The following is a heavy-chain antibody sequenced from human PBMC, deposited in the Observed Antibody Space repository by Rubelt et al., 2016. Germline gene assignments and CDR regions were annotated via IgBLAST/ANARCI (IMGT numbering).Heavy chain of an antibody. Sequence: QVQLQESGPGLVKASETLSLTCTVSGGSISSGGYYWSWLRQHPKKGLEWIGYLYSGIPYFNPSLTSRITVSVNTSKNQFPLKLSSVTAADTAVYYCARHLVTTIRGYWYFDLWGRGTLVTVSS. J-gene: IGHJ2*01. CDR2: LYSGIP. CDR3: ARHLVTTIRGYWYFDL. CDR1: GGSISSGGYY. V-gene: IGHV4-31*02. D-gene: IGHD2-21*02.